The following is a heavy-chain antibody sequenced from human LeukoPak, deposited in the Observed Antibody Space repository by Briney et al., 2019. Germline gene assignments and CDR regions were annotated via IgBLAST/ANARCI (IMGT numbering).Heavy chain of an antibody. CDR3: ARASYDILTGYYRGDAFDI. V-gene: IGHV4-39*07. J-gene: IGHJ3*02. D-gene: IGHD3-9*01. CDR2: MYYSGST. CDR1: GGSISSSTYY. Sequence: ASETLSLTCTVSGGSISSSTYYWGWVRQPPGKGLEWIGSMYYSGSTYCNPSLKSRVTISVDTSKNQFSLKLSSVTAADTAVYYCARASYDILTGYYRGDAFDIWGQGTMVTVSS.